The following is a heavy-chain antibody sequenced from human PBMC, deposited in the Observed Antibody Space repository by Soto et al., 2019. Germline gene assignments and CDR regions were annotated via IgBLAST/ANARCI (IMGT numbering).Heavy chain of an antibody. V-gene: IGHV1-18*01. CDR3: ARERRWEALLE. D-gene: IGHD1-26*01. Sequence: QVQLVQSGPEVKKPGASVKVSCKGSGYTFSNYGVTWVRQAPGQGLERLGWVSAYNRNTDYAQKFEDRATMTIDTPTNTAYLELRGLTPDDTAVYYCARERRWEALLEWGQGTL. CDR2: VSAYNRNT. CDR1: GYTFSNYG. J-gene: IGHJ4*02.